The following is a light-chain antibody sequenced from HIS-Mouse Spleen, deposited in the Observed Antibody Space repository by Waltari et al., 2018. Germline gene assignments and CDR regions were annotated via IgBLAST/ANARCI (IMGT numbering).Light chain of an antibody. Sequence: SYELTQPPSVSVSPGQTARITCSGDALPKKYAYWYQQKSGQAPVLVIDEDSKRPSGIPERFSGSSSGTMATLTISGAQVEDEADYYCYSTDSSGNHRVFGGGTK. J-gene: IGLJ2*01. CDR3: YSTDSSGNHRV. CDR1: ALPKKY. V-gene: IGLV3-10*01. CDR2: EDS.